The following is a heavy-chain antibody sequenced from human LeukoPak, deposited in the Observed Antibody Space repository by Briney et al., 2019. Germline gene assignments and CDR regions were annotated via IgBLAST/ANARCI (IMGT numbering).Heavy chain of an antibody. J-gene: IGHJ4*02. CDR2: ISGSGGNT. CDR3: ARGTPAAGNYFDY. CDR1: GFTFSSYA. V-gene: IGHV3-23*01. D-gene: IGHD6-13*01. Sequence: GGPLRLSCAASGFTFSSYAMSWVRQAPGKGLEWVSAISGSGGNTYYADSVKGRFTISRDNSKNTLYLQMNSLRAEDTAVYYCARGTPAAGNYFDYWGQGTLVTVSS.